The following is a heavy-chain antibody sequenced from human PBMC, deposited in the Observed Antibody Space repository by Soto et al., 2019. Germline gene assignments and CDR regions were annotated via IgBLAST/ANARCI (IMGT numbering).Heavy chain of an antibody. Sequence: SLRLSCAASGFTFSSYWMSWVRQAPGKGLGWVANIKQDGSEKYYVDSVKGRFTISRDNAKNSLYLQMNSLRAEDTAVYYCARVIAARLTYYYYGMDVWGQGTTVTVSS. V-gene: IGHV3-7*01. CDR3: ARVIAARLTYYYYGMDV. J-gene: IGHJ6*02. CDR2: IKQDGSEK. CDR1: GFTFSSYW. D-gene: IGHD6-6*01.